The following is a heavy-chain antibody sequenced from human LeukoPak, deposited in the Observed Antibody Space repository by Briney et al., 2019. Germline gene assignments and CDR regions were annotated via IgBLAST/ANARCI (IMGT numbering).Heavy chain of an antibody. V-gene: IGHV4-59*01. Sequence: SETLSLTCTVSGVSISSYYWNWIRQPPGKGLEWIGYIYYSGSVNYNPSLKSRVTISVDTSKNQFSLKLSSVTAADTAVYYCTTEGYLRSGGGWESWDQGTLVTVSS. CDR2: IYYSGSV. CDR3: TTEGYLRSGGGWES. J-gene: IGHJ5*02. CDR1: GVSISSYY. D-gene: IGHD1-26*01.